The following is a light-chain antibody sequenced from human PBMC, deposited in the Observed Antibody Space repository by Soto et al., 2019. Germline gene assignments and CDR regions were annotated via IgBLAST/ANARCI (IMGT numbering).Light chain of an antibody. CDR2: DAS. Sequence: DIQMTQTPSTLSASVGDRVTINCRASQNVNDYLAWYQQKPGKSPKVLIYDASTLESGVPSRFSGSGSGTEFTLTISGLRADDFATYYCQQYSSHRTFGQGTKVDIK. CDR1: QNVNDY. V-gene: IGKV1-5*01. J-gene: IGKJ1*01. CDR3: QQYSSHRT.